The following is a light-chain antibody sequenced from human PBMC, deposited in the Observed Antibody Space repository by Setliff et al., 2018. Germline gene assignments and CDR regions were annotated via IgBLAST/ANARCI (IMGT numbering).Light chain of an antibody. V-gene: IGLV2-14*03. CDR3: CAYTASTTYV. CDR1: SNDVGAYDL. Sequence: QSALAQPPSASGSPGQSVTISCSGTSNDVGAYDLVSWYQQHPGKVPKLIIFDVSNRPSGVSHRFSGSKSGDTASLTISGLQADDEADYYCCAYTASTTYVFVNGTKVTVL. CDR2: DVS. J-gene: IGLJ1*01.